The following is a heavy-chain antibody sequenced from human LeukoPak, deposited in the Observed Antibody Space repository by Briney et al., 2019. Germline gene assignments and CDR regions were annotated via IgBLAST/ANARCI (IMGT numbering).Heavy chain of an antibody. J-gene: IGHJ6*02. CDR2: IIPIFGTA. CDR3: AREDSGSPRPYYYYYGMDV. D-gene: IGHD1-26*01. Sequence: SVKVSCKASGGTFSSYAISWVRQAPGQGLEWMGGIIPIFGTANYAQKFQGRVTITADESTSTAYMELSSLRSEDTAVYYCAREDSGSPRPYYYYYGMDVWGQGTTVTVSS. CDR1: GGTFSSYA. V-gene: IGHV1-69*13.